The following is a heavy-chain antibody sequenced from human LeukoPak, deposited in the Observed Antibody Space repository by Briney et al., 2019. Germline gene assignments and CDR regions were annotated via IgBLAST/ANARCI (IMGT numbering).Heavy chain of an antibody. J-gene: IGHJ4*02. Sequence: GGSLRLSCAASGFTFSGCAMRWVRQAPGKGLEWVSASGGGGGTYYADSVKGRFTISRDNSKNTLYLQMYSLRAEDTAVYYCARGCKKYFDYWGQGTLVTVSS. CDR3: ARGCKKYFDY. CDR2: SGGGGGT. D-gene: IGHD2/OR15-2a*01. CDR1: GFTFSGCA. V-gene: IGHV3-23*01.